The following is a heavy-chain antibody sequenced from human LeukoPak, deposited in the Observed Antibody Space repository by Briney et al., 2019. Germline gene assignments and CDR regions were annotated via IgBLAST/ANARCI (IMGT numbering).Heavy chain of an antibody. CDR3: AKDLFGELLSYDAFDI. Sequence: GGSLRLSCAASGFTFSSYAMSWVRQAPGKGLEWVSAISGSGGSTYYADSVKGRFTISRDNSKNTLYLQMNSLRAEDTAVYYCAKDLFGELLSYDAFDIWGQGTMVTVSS. CDR1: GFTFSSYA. CDR2: ISGSGGST. J-gene: IGHJ3*02. V-gene: IGHV3-23*01. D-gene: IGHD3-10*02.